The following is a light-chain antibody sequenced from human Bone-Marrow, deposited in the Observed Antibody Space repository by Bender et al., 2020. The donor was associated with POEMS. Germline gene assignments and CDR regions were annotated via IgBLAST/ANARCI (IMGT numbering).Light chain of an antibody. CDR2: DDS. V-gene: IGLV3-21*02. J-gene: IGLJ2*01. Sequence: SYELTQPPSVSVSPGQTARITCSGDALPDQYAYWYQQKPGQAPVLVVYDDSDRPSRIPERFSGSNSGNTATLTISRVEAGDEADYHCQVWDTSSDSVVFGGGTKLTVL. CDR1: ALPDQY. CDR3: QVWDTSSDSVV.